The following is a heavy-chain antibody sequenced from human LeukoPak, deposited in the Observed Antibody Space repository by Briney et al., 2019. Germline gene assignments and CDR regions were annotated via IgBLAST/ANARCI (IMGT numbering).Heavy chain of an antibody. CDR1: GFTFSSYA. CDR3: AKDRGY. V-gene: IGHV3-23*01. CDR2: ISAGVGTT. Sequence: GGSLRLSCAASGFTFSSYAMSWVRQAPGKGLEWVSIISAGVGTTYYADSVKGRFTISRDNSKDTLYLQIHSLRVEGTAVYYCAKDRGYWGQGTLVTVSS. J-gene: IGHJ4*02.